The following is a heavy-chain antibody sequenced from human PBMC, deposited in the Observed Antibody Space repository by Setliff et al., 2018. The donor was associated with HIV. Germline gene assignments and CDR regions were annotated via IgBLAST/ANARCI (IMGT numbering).Heavy chain of an antibody. Sequence: PGGSLRLSCAASGFTFSSYAMSWVRQAPGKGLEWVSAISSGIGTTYYADSVKGRFTISRDNSKNTLYLQMNSLRAEDTATYYCAKAKTQLWGQGTLVTVSS. CDR3: AKAKTQL. CDR1: GFTFSSYA. D-gene: IGHD6-13*01. V-gene: IGHV3-23*01. CDR2: ISSGIGTT. J-gene: IGHJ4*02.